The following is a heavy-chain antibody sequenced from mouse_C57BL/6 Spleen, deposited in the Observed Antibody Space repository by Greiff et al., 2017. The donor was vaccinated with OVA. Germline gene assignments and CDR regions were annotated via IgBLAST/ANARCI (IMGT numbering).Heavy chain of an antibody. CDR1: GYTFTDYY. CDR3: ARSHFDY. J-gene: IGHJ2*01. Sequence: VQLQQSGPELVKPGASVKISCKASGYTFTDYYMNWVKQSHGKSLEWIGDINPNNGGTSYNQKFKGKATLTVDKSSSTAYMELRSLTSEDSAVYYCARSHFDYWGQGTTLTVSS. V-gene: IGHV1-26*01. CDR2: INPNNGGT.